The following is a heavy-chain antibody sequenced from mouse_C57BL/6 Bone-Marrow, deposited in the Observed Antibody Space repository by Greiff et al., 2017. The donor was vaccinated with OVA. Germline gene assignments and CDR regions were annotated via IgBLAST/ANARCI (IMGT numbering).Heavy chain of an antibody. V-gene: IGHV1-64*01. Sequence: VQLQQPGAELVKPGASVKLSCKASGYTFTSYWMHWVKQRPGQGLEWIGMIHPNSGSTNYNEKFKSKATLTVDKSSSTAYMQLSSLTSEDSAVYYCARWDYDDGYYAMDYWGQGTSVTVSS. J-gene: IGHJ4*01. D-gene: IGHD2-4*01. CDR3: ARWDYDDGYYAMDY. CDR1: GYTFTSYW. CDR2: IHPNSGST.